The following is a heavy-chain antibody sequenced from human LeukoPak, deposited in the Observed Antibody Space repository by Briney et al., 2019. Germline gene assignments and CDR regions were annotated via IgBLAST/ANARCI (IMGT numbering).Heavy chain of an antibody. Sequence: GRSLRLSCAASGFTFSSCEMNWVRHDPGKGLEWVSYISSSSSYTNYADSVKGRFTISRDNAKNSLYLQMNSLRAEDTAVYYCARTYYDSSGYSTYFDYWGQGTLVTVSS. V-gene: IGHV3-21*05. CDR2: ISSSSSYT. CDR1: GFTFSSCE. CDR3: ARTYYDSSGYSTYFDY. J-gene: IGHJ4*02. D-gene: IGHD3-22*01.